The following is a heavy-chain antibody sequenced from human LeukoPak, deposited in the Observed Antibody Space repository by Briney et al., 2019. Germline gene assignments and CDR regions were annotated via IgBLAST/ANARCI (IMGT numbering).Heavy chain of an antibody. Sequence: NPSETLSLTCTVYGGSFSGYYWSWIRQPPGKGLEWIGEINHSGSTNYNPSLKSRVTISVDTSKNQFSLKLSSVTAADTAVYYCARGGGSIWDWGQGTLVTVSS. CDR2: INHSGST. V-gene: IGHV4-34*01. D-gene: IGHD3-16*01. CDR1: GGSFSGYY. J-gene: IGHJ4*02. CDR3: ARGGGSIWD.